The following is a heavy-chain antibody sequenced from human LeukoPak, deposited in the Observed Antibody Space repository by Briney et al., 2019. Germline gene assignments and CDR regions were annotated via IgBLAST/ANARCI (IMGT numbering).Heavy chain of an antibody. CDR2: IYPGDSDT. Sequence: GESLKISCKGSGYSFTSYWIGWVRQMPGKGLEWMGIIYPGDSDTRYSPSFQGQVTISADKSISTAYLQWSSLKASDTAMYYCARNSARSRAPGWFGEQSYYMDAWGKGTTVTVSS. V-gene: IGHV5-51*01. CDR3: ARNSARSRAPGWFGEQSYYMDA. CDR1: GYSFTSYW. J-gene: IGHJ6*03. D-gene: IGHD3-10*01.